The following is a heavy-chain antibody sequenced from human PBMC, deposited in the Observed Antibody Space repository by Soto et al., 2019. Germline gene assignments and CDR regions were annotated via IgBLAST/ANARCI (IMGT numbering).Heavy chain of an antibody. CDR1: GGSISSSSYY. J-gene: IGHJ5*02. V-gene: IGHV4-39*01. D-gene: IGHD6-13*01. CDR2: IYYSGST. CDR3: ATSHFYSSSGYEDWFDP. Sequence: QLQLQESGPGLVKPSETLSLTCTVSGGSISSSSYYWGWIRQPPGKGLEWIGSIYYSGSTYYNPSLKSRVTISVDTSKNQFSLKLSSVTAADTAVYYCATSHFYSSSGYEDWFDPWGQGTLVTVSS.